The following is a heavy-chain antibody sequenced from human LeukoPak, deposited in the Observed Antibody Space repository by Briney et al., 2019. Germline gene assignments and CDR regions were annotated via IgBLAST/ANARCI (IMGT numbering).Heavy chain of an antibody. CDR1: GGTFSNYA. CDR2: IIPILGIA. Sequence: ASVTVSCKASGGTFSNYAISWVRQAPGQGREWMGRIIPILGIANYAQKFQGRVTITADKSTSTAYMELSSLRSEDTAVYYCARDNIAVAGYYYYGMDVWGQGTTVTVSS. D-gene: IGHD6-19*01. V-gene: IGHV1-69*04. CDR3: ARDNIAVAGYYYYGMDV. J-gene: IGHJ6*02.